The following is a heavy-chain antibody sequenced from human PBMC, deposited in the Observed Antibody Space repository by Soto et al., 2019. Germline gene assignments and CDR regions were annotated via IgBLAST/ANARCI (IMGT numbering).Heavy chain of an antibody. CDR1: GFTFSSYA. J-gene: IGHJ6*02. V-gene: IGHV3-30-3*01. Sequence: QVQLVESGGGVVQPGRSLRLSCAASGFTFSSYAMHWVRQAPGKGLEWVAVISYDGSNKYYADSVKGRFTISRDNSKNTLYLQMNSLRADDTAVYYCARDVYCSSTSCSESYGMDVWGQGTTVTVSS. D-gene: IGHD2-2*01. CDR3: ARDVYCSSTSCSESYGMDV. CDR2: ISYDGSNK.